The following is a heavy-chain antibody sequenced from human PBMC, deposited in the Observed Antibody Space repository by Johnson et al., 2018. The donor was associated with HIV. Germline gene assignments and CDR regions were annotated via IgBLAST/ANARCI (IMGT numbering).Heavy chain of an antibody. CDR1: GFTFSNAW. J-gene: IGHJ3*02. Sequence: VQLVESGGALVKPGGSLRVSCAASGFTFSNAWMSWVRQAPGKGLEWVGRIKSKTDGGTIDYGAPVKARFTIPRADSKNTLYLKMNSLKTDDTAGYYWSTDCDIVGVPAPALDIWGQGTMVTVSS. D-gene: IGHD2-2*01. V-gene: IGHV3-15*02. CDR3: STDCDIVGVPAPALDI. CDR2: IKSKTDGGTI.